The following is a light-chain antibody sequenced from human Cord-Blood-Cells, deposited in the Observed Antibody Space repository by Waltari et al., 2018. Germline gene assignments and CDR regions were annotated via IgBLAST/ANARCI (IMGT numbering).Light chain of an antibody. CDR2: EVS. CDR3: SSYAGSNNYV. Sequence: QSALTQPPPASGSPGQSVTISCTGTSSDVGGYNSVSWYQPHPGKAPKLMIYEVSKRPSGVPDRFSGSKSGNTASLTVSGLQAEDEADYYCSSYAGSNNYVFGTGTKVTVL. V-gene: IGLV2-8*01. J-gene: IGLJ1*01. CDR1: SSDVGGYNS.